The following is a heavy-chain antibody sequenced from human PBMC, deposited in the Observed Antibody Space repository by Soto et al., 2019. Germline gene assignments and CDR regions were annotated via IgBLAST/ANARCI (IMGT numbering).Heavy chain of an antibody. D-gene: IGHD1-26*01. J-gene: IGHJ4*02. Sequence: QVQLVESGGGVVQPGRSLRLSCAASGFPFSSHGMHWVRQAPGKGLEWVAVISYDGSNKYYTDSVKGRFTISRDNSKNTLYLQMNSLRAEDTAVYYCAKDRSGSYYLYFFDYWGQGTLVTVSS. CDR1: GFPFSSHG. V-gene: IGHV3-30*18. CDR2: ISYDGSNK. CDR3: AKDRSGSYYLYFFDY.